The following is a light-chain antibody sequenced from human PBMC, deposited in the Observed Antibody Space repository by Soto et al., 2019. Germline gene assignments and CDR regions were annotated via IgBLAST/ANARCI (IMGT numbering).Light chain of an antibody. CDR1: ESVSSY. CDR2: AAS. V-gene: IGKV3-11*01. J-gene: IGKJ5*01. Sequence: IVFTQSPAALSLSPGERASLSCRASESVSSYLACYQQIPVQAPRLLIYAASNRATGVPARFSGSGSGTDFTITISSLAPEDFAVYYCQQRSSWPPTFGQGTRLEIK. CDR3: QQRSSWPPT.